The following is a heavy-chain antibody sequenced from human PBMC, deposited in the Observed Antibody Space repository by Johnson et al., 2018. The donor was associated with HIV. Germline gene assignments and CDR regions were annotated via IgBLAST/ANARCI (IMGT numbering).Heavy chain of an antibody. V-gene: IGHV3-66*01. CDR3: ARWGRGELGDAVDI. CDR1: GFTVSSNY. Sequence: VQLVESGGGVVQPGRSLRLSCAASGFTVSSNYMSWVRQAPGKGLEWVSVIYSGGSTYYADSVKGRFTISRDNSKNTLYLQMNSLRAEDTAVYYCARWGRGELGDAVDIWGQGTMVTVSS. J-gene: IGHJ3*02. D-gene: IGHD1-26*01. CDR2: IYSGGST.